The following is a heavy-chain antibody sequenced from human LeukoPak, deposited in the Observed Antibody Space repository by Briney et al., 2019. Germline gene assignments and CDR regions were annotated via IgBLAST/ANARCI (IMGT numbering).Heavy chain of an antibody. D-gene: IGHD1-7*01. CDR3: AKGRTYYFDY. CDR1: GGSFSGYY. J-gene: IGHJ4*02. CDR2: INHSGST. V-gene: IGHV4-34*01. Sequence: SETLSLTCAVYGGSFSGYYWSWIRQPPGKGLEWIGEINHSGSTNYNPSLKSRVTISVDTSKNQFSLKLSSVTAADTAVYYCAKGRTYYFDYWGQGTLVAVSS.